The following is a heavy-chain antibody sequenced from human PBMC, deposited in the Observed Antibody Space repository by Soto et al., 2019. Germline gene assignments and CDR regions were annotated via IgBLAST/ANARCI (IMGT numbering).Heavy chain of an antibody. CDR2: IGAYYGNT. Sequence: QFQLVQSGTEVKKPGASVKVSCKASGYTFINYGITWVRQAPGQGLEWMGWIGAYYGNTKYAEKFQGRDTMTTDTSTSTAYMEIRSLRSDDTDVYYCARVLYYDFARYYYYGMDVWGQGTTVTVSS. V-gene: IGHV1-18*01. CDR1: GYTFINYG. D-gene: IGHD3-3*01. CDR3: ARVLYYDFARYYYYGMDV. J-gene: IGHJ6*02.